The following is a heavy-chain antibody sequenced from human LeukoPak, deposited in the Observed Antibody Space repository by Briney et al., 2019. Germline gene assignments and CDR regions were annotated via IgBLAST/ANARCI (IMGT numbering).Heavy chain of an antibody. D-gene: IGHD2-2*01. CDR3: ARQKCTSTSCLTKNAFDI. J-gene: IGHJ3*02. CDR1: GSISSYY. V-gene: IGHV4-4*09. CDR2: IYTSGST. Sequence: PSETLSLTCTVSGSISSYYRSWIRHPPGKGLEWIGYIYTSGSTNYNPSLKSRVTISVDTSKNQFSLDLSSVTAADTAVYYCARQKCTSTSCLTKNAFDIWGQGTMDTVSS.